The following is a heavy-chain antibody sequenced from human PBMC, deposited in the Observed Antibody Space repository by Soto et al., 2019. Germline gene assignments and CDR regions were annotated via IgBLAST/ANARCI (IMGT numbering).Heavy chain of an antibody. V-gene: IGHV3-23*01. CDR2: ISGSGGST. Sequence: PGGSLRLPCAASSFTFTSYAMSWVRQAPGKGLEWVSAISGSGGSTYYADSVKGRFTISRDNSKKMLYLKMNSLRAEDRAVYYCAKGRAFDYWGQGTLVTVSS. CDR1: SFTFTSYA. CDR3: AKGRAFDY. J-gene: IGHJ4*02.